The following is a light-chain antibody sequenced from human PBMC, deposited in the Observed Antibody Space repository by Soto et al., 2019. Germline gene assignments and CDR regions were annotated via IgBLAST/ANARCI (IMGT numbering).Light chain of an antibody. V-gene: IGLV2-8*01. CDR1: NNDIGVYDF. CDR3: KSYAGSNTYV. Sequence: QSALTQPPSASGSPGQSVTISCTGTNNDIGVYDFVSWYQHHPGKAPKLIIYEVVQRPSGVPDRFSGSKSGNTASLTVSGLQAADEADYFCKSYAGSNTYVFGRGTKVTVL. J-gene: IGLJ1*01. CDR2: EVV.